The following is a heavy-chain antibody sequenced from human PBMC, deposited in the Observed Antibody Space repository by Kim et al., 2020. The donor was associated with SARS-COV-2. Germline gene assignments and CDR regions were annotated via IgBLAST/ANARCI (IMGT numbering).Heavy chain of an antibody. D-gene: IGHD1-26*01. CDR2: INPDGTSR. CDR3: VREGASREFDS. CDR1: GFTFSNNY. Sequence: GGSLRLSCEASGFTFSNNYIHWVRQTPGKGLVWVSQINPDGTSRIYADSVKGRFTISRDNGQNTVYLQMSSLRADDTALYYCVREGASREFDSWGQG. V-gene: IGHV3-74*01. J-gene: IGHJ4*02.